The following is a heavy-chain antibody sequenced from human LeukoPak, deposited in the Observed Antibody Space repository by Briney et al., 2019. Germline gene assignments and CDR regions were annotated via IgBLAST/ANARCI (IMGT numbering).Heavy chain of an antibody. CDR3: ARRTIVAVPAANNWFDP. Sequence: PSETLSLTCTVSGGSLSSSSYFWGWIRQPPGKGLEWIGNIYYSGSTSYNPSLKSRVTISVDTSKNQLSLRLTSVTAADTAVYYCARRTIVAVPAANNWFDPWGQGTLVTVSS. V-gene: IGHV4-39*01. CDR1: GGSLSSSSYF. CDR2: IYYSGST. D-gene: IGHD2-2*01. J-gene: IGHJ5*02.